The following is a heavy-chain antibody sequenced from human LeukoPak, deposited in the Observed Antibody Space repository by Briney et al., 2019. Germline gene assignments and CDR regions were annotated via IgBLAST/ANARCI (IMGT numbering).Heavy chain of an antibody. CDR2: INHSGST. Sequence: SETLSLTCAVYGGSFSGYYWSWIRQPPGKGLEWIGEINHSGSTNYNPSLKSRVTISVDTSKNQFSLKLSSVTAADTAVYYCARDRAPDYGHTGPGYYYYYMDVWGKGTTVTVSS. CDR1: GGSFSGYY. V-gene: IGHV4-34*01. D-gene: IGHD4-17*01. CDR3: ARDRAPDYGHTGPGYYYYYMDV. J-gene: IGHJ6*03.